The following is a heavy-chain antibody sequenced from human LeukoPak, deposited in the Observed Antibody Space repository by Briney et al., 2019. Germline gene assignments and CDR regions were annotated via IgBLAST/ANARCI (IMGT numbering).Heavy chain of an antibody. CDR3: AKLGPVDSGFDP. CDR1: GFTFSSYG. J-gene: IGHJ5*02. CDR2: ISYDGSNK. Sequence: GRSLRLSCAASGFTFSSYGMHWVRQAPGKGLEWVAVISYDGSNKYYADPVKGRFTISRDNSKNTLYLQMNSLRAEDTAVYYCAKLGPVDSGFDPWGQGTLVTVSS. V-gene: IGHV3-30*18. D-gene: IGHD3/OR15-3a*01.